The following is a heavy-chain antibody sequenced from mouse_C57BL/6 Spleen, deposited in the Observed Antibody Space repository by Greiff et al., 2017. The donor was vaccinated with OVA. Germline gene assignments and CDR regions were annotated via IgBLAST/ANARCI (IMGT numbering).Heavy chain of an antibody. CDR3: ARSTVVAPLDY. CDR2: IDPSDSYT. CDR1: GYTFTSYW. J-gene: IGHJ2*01. V-gene: IGHV1-69*01. D-gene: IGHD1-1*01. Sequence: QVQLQQPGAELVMPGASVKLSCKASGYTFTSYWMHWVKQRPGQGLEWIGEIDPSDSYTNYNQKFKGKSTLTVDKSSSTAYMQLSSLTSEDSAVYYCARSTVVAPLDYWGQGTTLTVSS.